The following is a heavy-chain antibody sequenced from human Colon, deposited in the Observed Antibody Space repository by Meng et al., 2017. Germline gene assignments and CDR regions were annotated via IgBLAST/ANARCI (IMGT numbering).Heavy chain of an antibody. D-gene: IGHD6-19*01. Sequence: GGSLRLSCEASTSTFENYYMTWVRQAPGKGLEWVANIRQDSSDKHYADSVKGRFTISRDNAKKSLYLQINSLRAEDTAMYYCAGGSGWLLDIWGQGTMVTVSS. CDR3: AGGSGWLLDI. CDR1: TSTFENYY. CDR2: IRQDSSDK. J-gene: IGHJ3*02. V-gene: IGHV3-7*04.